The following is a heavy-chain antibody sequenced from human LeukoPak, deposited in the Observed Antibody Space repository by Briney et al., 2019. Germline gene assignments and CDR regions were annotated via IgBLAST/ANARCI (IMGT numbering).Heavy chain of an antibody. CDR3: AELGITMIGGV. CDR1: GFTFSSYE. J-gene: IGHJ6*04. CDR2: ISSSGSTI. Sequence: GGSLRLTCAASGFTFSSYEMNWVRQAPGKGLEWVSYISSSGSTIYYADSVKGRFTISRDNAKNSLYLQMNNLRAEDTAVYYCAELGITMIGGVWGKGTTVTISS. V-gene: IGHV3-48*03. D-gene: IGHD3-10*02.